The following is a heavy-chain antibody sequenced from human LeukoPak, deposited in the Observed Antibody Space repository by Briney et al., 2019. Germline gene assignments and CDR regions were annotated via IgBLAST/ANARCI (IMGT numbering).Heavy chain of an antibody. CDR1: GYTLTELS. Sequence: APVKVSCKVSGYTLTELSMHWVRQAPGKGLEWMGGFDPEDGETIYAQKFQGRVTMTEDTSTDTAYMELSSLRSEDTAVYYCARGKIVGATRSYYYYGMDVWGQGTTVTVSS. D-gene: IGHD1-26*01. CDR3: ARGKIVGATRSYYYYGMDV. CDR2: FDPEDGET. V-gene: IGHV1-24*01. J-gene: IGHJ6*02.